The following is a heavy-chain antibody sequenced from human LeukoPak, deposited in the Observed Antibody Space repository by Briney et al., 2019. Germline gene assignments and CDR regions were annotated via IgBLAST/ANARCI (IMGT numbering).Heavy chain of an antibody. J-gene: IGHJ4*02. CDR3: AREVGSSSWNGAYDY. CDR1: GGSTSSSSYY. D-gene: IGHD6-13*01. CDR2: IYYSGST. Sequence: SETLSLTSTVSGGSTSSSSYYWGWIRQPPGKGLEWIGSIYYSGSTYYNPSLKSRVTISVDTSKNQFSLKLSSVTAADTAVYYCAREVGSSSWNGAYDYWGQGTLVTVSS. V-gene: IGHV4-39*07.